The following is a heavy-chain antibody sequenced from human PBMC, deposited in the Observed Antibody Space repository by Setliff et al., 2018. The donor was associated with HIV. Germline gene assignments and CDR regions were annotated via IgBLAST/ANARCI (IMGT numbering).Heavy chain of an antibody. CDR2: IRRKVNGEAT. CDR1: GITFSSYA. J-gene: IGHJ4*02. Sequence: PGGSLRLSCAASGITFSSYAMSWVRQAPGKGLEWVGFIRRKVNGEATEYGASVKGRFTISRDDDKNIVYLQMNSLNKEDTAMYFCSRVAFWGPGTLVTAPQ. V-gene: IGHV3-49*04. CDR3: SRVAF.